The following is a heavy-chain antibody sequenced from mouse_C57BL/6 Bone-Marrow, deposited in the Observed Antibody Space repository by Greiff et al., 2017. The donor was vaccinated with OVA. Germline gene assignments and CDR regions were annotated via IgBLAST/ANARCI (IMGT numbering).Heavy chain of an antibody. CDR2: ISNGGGST. J-gene: IGHJ4*01. CDR1: GFTFSDYY. CDR3: AREFFMDY. V-gene: IGHV5-12*01. Sequence: DVMLVESGGGLVKPGGSLKLSCAASGFTFSDYYMYWVRQTPEKRLEWVAYISNGGGSTYYTDTVKGRVTISPDNATNTLYLHMSRLKSEDTAMYYCAREFFMDYWGQGTSVTVSS.